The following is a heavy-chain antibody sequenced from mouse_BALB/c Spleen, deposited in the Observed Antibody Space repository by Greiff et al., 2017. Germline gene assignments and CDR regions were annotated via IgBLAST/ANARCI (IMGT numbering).Heavy chain of an antibody. V-gene: IGHV1-87*01. D-gene: IGHD2-1*01. CDR1: GYTFTSYW. CDR2: IYPGDGDT. Sequence: QVQLKESGAELARPGASVKLSCKASGYTFTSYWMQWVKQRPGQGLEWIGAIYPGDGDTRYTQKFKGKATLTADKSSSTAYMQLSSLASEDSAVYYCARGDGNYYYAMDYWGQGTSVTVSS. CDR3: ARGDGNYYYAMDY. J-gene: IGHJ4*01.